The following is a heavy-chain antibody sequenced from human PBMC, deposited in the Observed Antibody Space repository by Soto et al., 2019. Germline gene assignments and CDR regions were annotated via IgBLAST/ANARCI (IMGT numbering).Heavy chain of an antibody. J-gene: IGHJ6*02. D-gene: IGHD3-10*01. Sequence: XETLSLTCTVSGPSGSSGDYFWSWLPLSPGRRLEWIAYIYYSGSTNYNPSLKSRATISVDTSKSQVSLTLTSMTTADAALYNCARSPNYYYYGFDVWGQGTAVTVSS. V-gene: IGHV4-61*08. CDR1: GPSGSSGDYF. CDR2: IYYSGST. CDR3: ARSPNYYYYGFDV.